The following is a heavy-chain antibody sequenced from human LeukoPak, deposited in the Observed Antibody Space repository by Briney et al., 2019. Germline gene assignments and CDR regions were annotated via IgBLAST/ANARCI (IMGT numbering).Heavy chain of an antibody. J-gene: IGHJ4*02. Sequence: SVKVSCKASGGTFCSYAISWVRQAPGQGLEWMGGIIPIFGTANYAQKFQGRVTITADASTSTAYMELSSLRSEDTAVYYCAREADYDFWSGISRAFDYWGQGTLVTVSS. D-gene: IGHD3-3*01. V-gene: IGHV1-69*01. CDR3: AREADYDFWSGISRAFDY. CDR1: GGTFCSYA. CDR2: IIPIFGTA.